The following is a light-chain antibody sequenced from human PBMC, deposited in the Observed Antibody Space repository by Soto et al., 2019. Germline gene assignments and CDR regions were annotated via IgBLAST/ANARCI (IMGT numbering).Light chain of an antibody. CDR3: QQYRPSPAIS. CDR1: QSVRSSY. Sequence: EIVLTQSPATLSLSPGERATLSCMASQSVRSSYLAWYQQKPGQAPRLLIYAVSTGAPGIPDRFSGSGSGTDFTLTISRLEPEDSALYFCQQYRPSPAISFGQGTRLEIK. J-gene: IGKJ5*01. CDR2: AVS. V-gene: IGKV3-20*01.